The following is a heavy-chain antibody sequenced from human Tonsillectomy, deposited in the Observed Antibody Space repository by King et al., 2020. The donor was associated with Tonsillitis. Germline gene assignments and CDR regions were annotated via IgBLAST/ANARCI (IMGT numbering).Heavy chain of an antibody. CDR3: ARIPYLSTTAFDI. J-gene: IGHJ3*02. D-gene: IGHD1-14*01. CDR2: IDWDDDK. CDR1: GFSLNTSGVC. Sequence: TLKESGPALVKSTQTLTLTCTFSGFSLNTSGVCVTWIRQPPGKALEWLALIDWDDDKFYSTSLKTRLTISKDTSKNQVVLTMTNMDVVDTATYYCARIPYLSTTAFDIWGQGTVVTVSS. V-gene: IGHV2-70*01.